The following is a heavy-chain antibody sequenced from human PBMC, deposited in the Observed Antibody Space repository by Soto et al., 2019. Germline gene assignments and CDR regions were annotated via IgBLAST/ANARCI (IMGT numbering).Heavy chain of an antibody. Sequence: QVHLVQSGAEVKKPGASVKVSCKGSGYAFTTYGITWVRQAPRQGLEWMGWISAHNGNTNYAQKLQGRVTVTRDPSTSTAYMELRGLRSDETAVYYCARGRYGDYWGQGALVTVSS. J-gene: IGHJ4*02. D-gene: IGHD1-1*01. CDR3: ARGRYGDY. CDR2: ISAHNGNT. CDR1: GYAFTTYG. V-gene: IGHV1-18*01.